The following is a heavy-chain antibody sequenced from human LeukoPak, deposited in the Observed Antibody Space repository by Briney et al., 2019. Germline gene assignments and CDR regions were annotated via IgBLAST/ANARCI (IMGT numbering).Heavy chain of an antibody. Sequence: PGGSLKFSCAASGFTFSCFPMSWLAQAPGKGWNGISNISGSGGSTIYDDSVKGRLTISRDISKSTLYLQMNSLRAEDTAIYYCARGCDVSCYRLDFWGQGTLVTVSS. D-gene: IGHD2-2*01. V-gene: IGHV3-23*01. CDR1: GFTFSCFP. CDR3: ARGCDVSCYRLDF. J-gene: IGHJ4*02. CDR2: ISGSGGST.